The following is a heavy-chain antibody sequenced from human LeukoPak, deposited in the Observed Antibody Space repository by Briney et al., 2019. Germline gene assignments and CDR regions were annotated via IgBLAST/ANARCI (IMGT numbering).Heavy chain of an antibody. CDR1: GGSISSGSYY. J-gene: IGHJ3*02. V-gene: IGHV4-61*02. CDR2: IYTTGNT. CDR3: ARRSSGWYDDAFDI. Sequence: SETLSLTCTVPGGSISSGSYYWSWIRQPAGKGLEWIGRIYTTGNTNYNPSLKSRVTMSIDTSKKQFSLKLSSVTAADTAVYYCARRSSGWYDDAFDIWGQGTMVTVSS. D-gene: IGHD6-19*01.